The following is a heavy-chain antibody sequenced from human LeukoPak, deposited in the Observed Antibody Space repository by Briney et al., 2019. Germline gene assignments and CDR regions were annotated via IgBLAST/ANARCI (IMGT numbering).Heavy chain of an antibody. V-gene: IGHV6-1*01. CDR2: TYYRSNAYN. J-gene: IGHJ5*02. D-gene: IGHD4-17*01. CDR1: GDSVSSNSSA. CDR3: ARDFTVTRRQPNWFDP. Sequence: SQTLSLTCAISGDSVSSNSSAWHWIRQSPSRGLEWLGRTYYRSNAYNDYAVSVRSRITTNPDTSKNQFSLQLNSVTPEDTAVYYCARDFTVTRRQPNWFDPCGQGTLVTVSS.